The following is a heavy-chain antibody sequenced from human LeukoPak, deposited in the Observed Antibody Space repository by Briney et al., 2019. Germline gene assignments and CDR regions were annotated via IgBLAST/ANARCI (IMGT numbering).Heavy chain of an antibody. CDR3: ARYSRYYDFWSGYYFDY. D-gene: IGHD3-3*01. CDR2: INHSGST. J-gene: IGHJ4*02. Sequence: PSETLSLTCAVYGGSFSGYYWSWIRQPPGKGLEWIGEINHSGSTNYNPSLKSRVTISVDTSKNQFSLKLSSVTAADTAVYYCARYSRYYDFWSGYYFDYWGQGTLVTVSS. V-gene: IGHV4-34*01. CDR1: GGSFSGYY.